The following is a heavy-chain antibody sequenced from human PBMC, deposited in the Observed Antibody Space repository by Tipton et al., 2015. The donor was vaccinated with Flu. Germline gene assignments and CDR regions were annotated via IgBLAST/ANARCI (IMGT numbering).Heavy chain of an antibody. CDR1: GGSISSYY. CDR2: IYYSGST. CDR3: ARGENDGAASSWFDP. D-gene: IGHD6-25*01. V-gene: IGHV4-59*01. J-gene: IGHJ5*02. Sequence: TLSLTCTVSGGSISSYYWSWIRQPPGKGPEWIGYIYYSGSTNYNPSLKSRVTISVDTSKNQFSLKLSSVTAADTAVYYCARGENDGAASSWFDPWGQGTLVTVSS.